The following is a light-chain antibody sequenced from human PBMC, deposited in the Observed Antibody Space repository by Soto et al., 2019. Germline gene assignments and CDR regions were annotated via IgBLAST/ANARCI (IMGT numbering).Light chain of an antibody. CDR3: QQYIDSWT. CDR1: QSVSNN. J-gene: IGKJ1*01. Sequence: EIVLTQSPGTLSLSPGERATLSCRASQSVSNNYLAWYQQKPGQAPRLLIYHASTRATDFPARFSGSGSGTEFTLTISSLQPEDYAVYYCQQYIDSWTFGQGTKVDIK. V-gene: IGKV3-15*01. CDR2: HAS.